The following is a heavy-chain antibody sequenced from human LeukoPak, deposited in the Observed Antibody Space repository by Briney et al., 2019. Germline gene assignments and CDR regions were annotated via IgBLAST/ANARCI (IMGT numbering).Heavy chain of an antibody. D-gene: IGHD5-18*01. CDR1: GFTFSSYA. CDR3: ARDQMGYSYGYYFDY. V-gene: IGHV3-30-3*01. Sequence: GGSLRLSCAASGFTFSSYAMHWVRQAPGKGLEWVAVISYDGSNKYYADSVKGRFTISRDNSKNTLYLQMNSLRAEDTAVYYCARDQMGYSYGYYFDYWGQGTQVTVSS. J-gene: IGHJ4*02. CDR2: ISYDGSNK.